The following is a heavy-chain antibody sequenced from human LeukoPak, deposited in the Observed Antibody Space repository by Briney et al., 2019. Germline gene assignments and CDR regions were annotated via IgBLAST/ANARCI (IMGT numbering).Heavy chain of an antibody. CDR1: GFTFSDHG. J-gene: IGHJ4*02. Sequence: SGGSLRLSCAASGFTFSDHGMHWVRQAPGKGLVWVAVIWYDGSNKYYADSVKGRFTISRDNSKHMVYLQMNRLRTEDTAVYYCARDRTSRFSDYWGQGSLGTVSS. V-gene: IGHV3-33*01. CDR2: IWYDGSNK. CDR3: ARDRTSRFSDY.